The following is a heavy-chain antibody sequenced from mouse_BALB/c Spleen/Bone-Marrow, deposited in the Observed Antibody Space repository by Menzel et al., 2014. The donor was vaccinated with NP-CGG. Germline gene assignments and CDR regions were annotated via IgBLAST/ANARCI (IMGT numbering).Heavy chain of an antibody. CDR3: ANLGRYAMDY. Sequence: VHLQPSGPELVKTWASGKLSCPASHNTFPDYFISWVWLTPGQGPYWKGCIYPGSGSTKCNEKFKVKATLTADTSPGPAYMQISSLTAEDTAVYFCANLGRYAMDYWSHGPSVAIS. J-gene: IGHJ4*01. CDR2: IYPGSGST. D-gene: IGHD3-1*01. V-gene: IGHV1-84*02. CDR1: HNTFPDYF.